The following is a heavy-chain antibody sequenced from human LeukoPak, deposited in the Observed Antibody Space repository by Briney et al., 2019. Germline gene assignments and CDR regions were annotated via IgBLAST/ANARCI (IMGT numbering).Heavy chain of an antibody. D-gene: IGHD3-3*01. CDR2: ISAYKGNT. CDR3: ARAALESITIFGVVKGPGMDV. V-gene: IGHV1-18*01. Sequence: VASVKVSCKASGYTLTSYGISWVRQAPGQGLEGMGWISAYKGNTNYGQKLQGRVTMTTDTSTSTAYMELRSLRSDDTAVYSCARAALESITIFGVVKGPGMDVWGQGTTVTVSS. CDR1: GYTLTSYG. J-gene: IGHJ6*02.